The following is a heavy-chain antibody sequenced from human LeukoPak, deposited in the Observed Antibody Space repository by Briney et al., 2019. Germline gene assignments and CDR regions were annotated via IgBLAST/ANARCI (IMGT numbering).Heavy chain of an antibody. D-gene: IGHD3-3*01. J-gene: IGHJ3*02. V-gene: IGHV4-39*01. CDR3: ARVFDFWSGYPVDAFDI. Sequence: PSETLSLTCTVSGGSISSSSYYWGWIRQPPGKGLEWIGSIYYSGSTYYNPSLKSRVTISVDTSKNQFSLKLSSVTAADTAVYYCARVFDFWSGYPVDAFDIWGQGTMVTVSS. CDR2: IYYSGST. CDR1: GGSISSSSYY.